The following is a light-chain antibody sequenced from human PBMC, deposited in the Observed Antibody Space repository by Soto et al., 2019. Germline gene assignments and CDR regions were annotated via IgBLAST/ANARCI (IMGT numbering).Light chain of an antibody. Sequence: DIQMTQSPSSLSASVGDRVTITCRASQSISSYLNWYQQKPGKAPKFLLYDASSLQSGVPSRFSGSGSGTYFTLTISSLQPEDCATYYCQQSYSAPYTFGQGTKLEIK. J-gene: IGKJ2*01. V-gene: IGKV1-39*01. CDR2: DAS. CDR3: QQSYSAPYT. CDR1: QSISSY.